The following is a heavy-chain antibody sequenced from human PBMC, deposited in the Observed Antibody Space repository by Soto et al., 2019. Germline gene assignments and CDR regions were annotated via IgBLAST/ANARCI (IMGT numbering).Heavy chain of an antibody. Sequence: QVQLVESGGGVVQPGRSLRLSCAASGFTFSSYGMHWVRQAPGKGLEWVAVISYDGSNKYYADSVKGRFTISRDHSKNTLYLQMNSLRAEDTAVYYCAKVRSNYEPEYYFDYWGQGTLVTVSS. J-gene: IGHJ4*02. V-gene: IGHV3-30*18. D-gene: IGHD4-4*01. CDR3: AKVRSNYEPEYYFDY. CDR1: GFTFSSYG. CDR2: ISYDGSNK.